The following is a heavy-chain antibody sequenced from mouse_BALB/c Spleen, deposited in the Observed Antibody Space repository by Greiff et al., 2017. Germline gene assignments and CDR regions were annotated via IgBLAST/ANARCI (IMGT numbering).Heavy chain of an antibody. D-gene: IGHD2-12*01. CDR2: ISSGSSTI. V-gene: IGHV5-17*02. CDR3: ARGDDGFAY. J-gene: IGHJ3*01. CDR1: GFTISSFG. Sequence: VESGGSLVQPGGSRKLSCAASGFTISSFGMHWVRQAPEKGLEWVAYISSGSSTIYYADTVKGRFTISRDNPKNTLFLQMTSLRSEDTAMYYCARGDDGFAYWGQGTLVTVSA.